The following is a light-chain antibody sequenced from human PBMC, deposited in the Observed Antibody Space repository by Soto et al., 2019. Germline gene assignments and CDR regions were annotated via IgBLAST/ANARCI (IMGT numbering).Light chain of an antibody. Sequence: QSALTKPPSASGSPGQSVTISCTGTSGDVGGYIYVTWYQQHPGKAPKVILYEVNKRPSGVPERFSGSKSGNTASLTVSGLQAEDEADYYCMSHAGTSAVFGTGTKLTVL. V-gene: IGLV2-8*01. CDR1: SGDVGGYIY. CDR2: EVN. J-gene: IGLJ1*01. CDR3: MSHAGTSAV.